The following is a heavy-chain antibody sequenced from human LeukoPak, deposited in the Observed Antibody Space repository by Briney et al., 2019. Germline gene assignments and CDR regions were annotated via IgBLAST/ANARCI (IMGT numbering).Heavy chain of an antibody. V-gene: IGHV4-59*11. J-gene: IGHJ5*02. CDR3: ATVLPGNWFDP. CDR2: VYYSGST. D-gene: IGHD3-10*01. CDR1: GGSISSHY. Sequence: NTSETLSLTCTVSGGSISSHYWSWIRQPPGKGLECIAYVYYSGSTNYNPSLKSRVTISVDRSKNQFYLKLRSVTAADTAVYYCATVLPGNWFDPWGPGTLVTVSS.